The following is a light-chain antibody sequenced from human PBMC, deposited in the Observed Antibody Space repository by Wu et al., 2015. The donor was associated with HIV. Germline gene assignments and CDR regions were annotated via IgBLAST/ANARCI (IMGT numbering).Light chain of an antibody. CDR3: QQSYSNPPT. J-gene: IGKJ4*01. Sequence: DIQMTQSPSSVSASVGDRVSITCRASQDISNYLAWYQQKAGKAPNLLISAASSLQSGVPSRFSGSGSGTDFTLTISSLKPEDFATYYCQQSYSNPPTFGGGTKVEIK. CDR1: QDISNY. V-gene: IGKV1-12*01. CDR2: AAS.